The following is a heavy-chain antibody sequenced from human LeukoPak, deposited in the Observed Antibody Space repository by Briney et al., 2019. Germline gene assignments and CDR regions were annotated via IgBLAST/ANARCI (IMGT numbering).Heavy chain of an antibody. CDR1: GFTFSSYW. J-gene: IGHJ4*02. CDR3: ARERYKGFDY. CDR2: IKYEGSEK. D-gene: IGHD1-1*01. V-gene: IGHV3-7*01. Sequence: GGSLRLSCAASGFTFSSYWMSWVRQAPGKGLEWVANIKYEGSEKYYVDSMKGRFTISRDNAKNSLYLQMNSLRAEDTAVYYCARERYKGFDYWGQGTLVTVSS.